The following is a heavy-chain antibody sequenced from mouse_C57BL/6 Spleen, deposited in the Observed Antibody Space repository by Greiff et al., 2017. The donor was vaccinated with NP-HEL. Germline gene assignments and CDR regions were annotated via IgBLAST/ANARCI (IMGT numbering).Heavy chain of an antibody. V-gene: IGHV1-55*01. D-gene: IGHD1-1*01. CDR1: GYTFTSYW. Sequence: QVQLQQPGAELVKPGASVKMSCKASGYTFTSYWITWVKQRPGQGLEWIGDIYPGSGSTNYNEKFKSKATLTEDTSSSTAYMQLSSLTSEDSAVYYCARDYYGSSYEAWFAYWGQGTLVTVSA. J-gene: IGHJ3*01. CDR3: ARDYYGSSYEAWFAY. CDR2: IYPGSGST.